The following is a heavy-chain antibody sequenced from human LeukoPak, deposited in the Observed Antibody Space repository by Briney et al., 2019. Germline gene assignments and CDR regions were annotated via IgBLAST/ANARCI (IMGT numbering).Heavy chain of an antibody. Sequence: PSETLSLTCTVSGGSICSGGYYWTWIRQHPGKGLEWIGYIYHSGSTIYNPSLKSRVTISVDTSKNQFSLKLSSVTAADTAAYYCARAGYDSSGYYTYYFDCWGQGTLVTVSS. CDR3: ARAGYDSSGYYTYYFDC. CDR2: IYHSGST. D-gene: IGHD3-22*01. J-gene: IGHJ4*02. CDR1: GGSICSGGYY. V-gene: IGHV4-31*03.